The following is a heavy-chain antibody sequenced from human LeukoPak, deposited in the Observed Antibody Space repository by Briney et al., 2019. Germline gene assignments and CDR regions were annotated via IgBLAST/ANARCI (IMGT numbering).Heavy chain of an antibody. D-gene: IGHD3-3*01. V-gene: IGHV3-30*03. Sequence: PGRSLRLSCTASGFTFSSYGMHWVRQAPGKGPEWVAVISYDGSNKYYADSVKGRFTISRDNSKNTLYVQMNSLRAEDTAVYYCARDPAKFWSGHDYWGQGTLVTVSS. CDR2: ISYDGSNK. J-gene: IGHJ4*02. CDR3: ARDPAKFWSGHDY. CDR1: GFTFSSYG.